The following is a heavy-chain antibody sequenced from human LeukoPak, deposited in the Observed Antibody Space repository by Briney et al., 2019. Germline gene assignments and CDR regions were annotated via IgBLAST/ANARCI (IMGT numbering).Heavy chain of an antibody. Sequence: SVKVSCKASGGTFSSYAISWVRQAPGQGLEWMGRIIPILGIANYAQKFQGRVTITADKSASTAYMELSSLRSEDTAVYYCARDQDGYNRDFDYWGQGTLVTVSS. V-gene: IGHV1-69*04. CDR1: GGTFSSYA. CDR3: ARDQDGYNRDFDY. D-gene: IGHD5-24*01. J-gene: IGHJ4*02. CDR2: IIPILGIA.